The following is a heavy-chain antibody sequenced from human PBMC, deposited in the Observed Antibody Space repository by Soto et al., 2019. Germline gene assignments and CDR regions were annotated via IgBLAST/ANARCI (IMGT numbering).Heavy chain of an antibody. CDR2: ISGSGGST. CDR3: AKVGGIGSSSKSPRTVYYFDY. V-gene: IGHV3-23*01. J-gene: IGHJ4*02. Sequence: GGSLRLSCAASGFTFSSYAMSWVRQAPGKGLEWVSAISGSGGSTYYADSVKGRFTISRDNSKNTLYLQMNSLRAEDTAVYYCAKVGGIGSSSKSPRTVYYFDYWGQGTLVTVSS. D-gene: IGHD6-6*01. CDR1: GFTFSSYA.